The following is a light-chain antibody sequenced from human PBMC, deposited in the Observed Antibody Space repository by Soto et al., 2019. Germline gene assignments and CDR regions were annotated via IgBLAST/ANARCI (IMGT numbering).Light chain of an antibody. Sequence: QTVVTQEPSFSVSPGRTVTLTCGLSSGSVSTSYYPSWYQQTPGQAPRTLIYSTNTRSSGVPDRFSGSIPGNKAALTITGAQADDESDYYCVLYMGSGIWVFGGGTQLTVL. J-gene: IGLJ7*01. CDR1: SGSVSTSYY. CDR2: STN. V-gene: IGLV8-61*01. CDR3: VLYMGSGIWV.